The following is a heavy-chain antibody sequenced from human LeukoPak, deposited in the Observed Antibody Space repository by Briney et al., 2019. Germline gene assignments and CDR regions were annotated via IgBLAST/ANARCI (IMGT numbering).Heavy chain of an antibody. J-gene: IGHJ4*02. CDR3: ARDLGSIAVALDY. CDR2: INPNGGGT. V-gene: IGHV1-2*02. CDR1: GYTFTGYY. Sequence: ASVKVSCKASGYTFTGYYMHWVRQAPGQGLEWMGWINPNGGGTNYAQKFQGRVTMTRDTSISTAYMELSRLRSDDTAVYYCARDLGSIAVALDYWGQGTLVTVSS. D-gene: IGHD6-19*01.